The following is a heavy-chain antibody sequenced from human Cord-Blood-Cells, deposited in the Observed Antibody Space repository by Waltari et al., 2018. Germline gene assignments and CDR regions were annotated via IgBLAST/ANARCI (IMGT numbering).Heavy chain of an antibody. CDR1: GYTFTSYS. Sequence: QVQLVQSGAEVKKPGASVKVSCKASGYTFTSYSISWVRQDPGQGLEWMGWTRAYKGNTTDAPKVQGRVTITTDTSTSTAYMELRSPRSDDTAVYYCARDGGVWLGDWYFDRWGRGTLVTVSS. CDR2: TRAYKGNT. D-gene: IGHD3-10*01. J-gene: IGHJ2*01. V-gene: IGHV1-18*01. CDR3: ARDGGVWLGDWYFDR.